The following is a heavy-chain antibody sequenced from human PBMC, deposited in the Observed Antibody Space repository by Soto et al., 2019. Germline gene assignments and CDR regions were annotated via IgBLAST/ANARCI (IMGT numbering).Heavy chain of an antibody. J-gene: IGHJ6*03. CDR1: GFTFSSYA. CDR3: AKAGDMVRGVIITFYYYYYYMDV. V-gene: IGHV3-23*01. CDR2: ISGSGGST. Sequence: GGSLRLSCAASGFTFSSYAMSWVRQAPGKGLEWVSAISGSGGSTYYADSVKGRFTISRDNSKNTLYLQMNSLRAEDTAVYYCAKAGDMVRGVIITFYYYYYYMDVWGKGTTVTVSS. D-gene: IGHD3-10*01.